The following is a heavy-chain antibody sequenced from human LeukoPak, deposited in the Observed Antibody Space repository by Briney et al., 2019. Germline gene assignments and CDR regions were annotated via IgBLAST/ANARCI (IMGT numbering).Heavy chain of an antibody. CDR1: GFTFTNHW. Sequence: PGRSLRLSCAASGFTFTNHWMSWVRQAPGKGLEWVADIKQDGKTKYYLDSVKGRFTISRDNAKNSLYLQLNSLRADDTAIYYCARESSDNSGWSHDSWGQGTLVTVSS. D-gene: IGHD3-22*01. CDR2: IKQDGKTK. V-gene: IGHV3-7*01. J-gene: IGHJ4*02. CDR3: ARESSDNSGWSHDS.